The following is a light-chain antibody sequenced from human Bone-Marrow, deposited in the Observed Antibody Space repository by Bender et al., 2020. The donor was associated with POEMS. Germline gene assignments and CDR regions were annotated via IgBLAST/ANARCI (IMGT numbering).Light chain of an antibody. CDR3: QAWDTYSVI. V-gene: IGLV3-1*01. CDR1: DLGDKY. J-gene: IGLJ2*01. CDR2: QDT. Sequence: SYEVTQPPSVSVSTGQTASITCSGDDLGDKYVAWYQQKPGQSPVLVIYQDTKRPSGIPERFSGSNSGNTATLTISGIQAMDEADYYCQAWDTYSVIFGGGTKLTVL.